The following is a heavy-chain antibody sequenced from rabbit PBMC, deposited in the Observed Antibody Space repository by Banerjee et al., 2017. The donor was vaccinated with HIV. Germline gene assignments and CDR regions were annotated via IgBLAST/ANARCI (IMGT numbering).Heavy chain of an antibody. D-gene: IGHD2-1*01. CDR1: GFSFSNKAV. CDR3: VRDQAGDADYGPYYLNL. V-gene: IGHV1S45*01. Sequence: QEQLVESGGGLVQPGGSLKLSCTASGFSFSNKAVMCWVRQAPGKGLEWIACINAITGKAVYASWAKGRFTFSKTSSTTVTLQVTSLTASDTATYFCVRDQAGDADYGPYYLNLWGQGTLVTVS. CDR2: INAITGKA. J-gene: IGHJ4*01.